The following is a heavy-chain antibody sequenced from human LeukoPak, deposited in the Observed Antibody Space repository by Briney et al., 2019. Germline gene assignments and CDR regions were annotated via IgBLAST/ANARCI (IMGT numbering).Heavy chain of an antibody. V-gene: IGHV1-2*02. CDR1: GYTFTGYY. Sequence: ASVKVSCKASGYTFTGYYMHWVRQAPGQGLEWMGWINPNSGGTNYAQKFQGRVTMTRDTSISTAYMELSRLRSDDTAVYYCARDHRYSTSRWFDPWGQGTLVTVSS. CDR3: ARDHRYSTSRWFDP. D-gene: IGHD6-13*01. J-gene: IGHJ5*02. CDR2: INPNSGGT.